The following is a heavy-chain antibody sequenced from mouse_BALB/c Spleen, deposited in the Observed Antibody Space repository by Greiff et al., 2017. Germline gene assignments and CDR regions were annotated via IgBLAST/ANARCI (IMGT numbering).Heavy chain of an antibody. CDR3: NADNYGSSYEDAMDY. D-gene: IGHD1-1*01. CDR1: GFNIKDYY. J-gene: IGHJ4*01. CDR2: IDPENGDT. Sequence: EVKLQESGAELVRSGASVKLSCTASGFNIKDYYMHWVKQRPEQGLEWIGWIDPENGDTEYAPKFQGKATMTADTSSNTAYLQLSSLTSEDTAVYYCNADNYGSSYEDAMDYWGQGTSVTVSS. V-gene: IGHV14-4*02.